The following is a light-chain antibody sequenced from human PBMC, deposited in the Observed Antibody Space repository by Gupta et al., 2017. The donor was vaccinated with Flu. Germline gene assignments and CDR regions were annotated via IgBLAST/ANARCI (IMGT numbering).Light chain of an antibody. CDR2: YKSDSDK. J-gene: IGLJ3*02. CDR3: MIWHSSAWV. CDR1: SGINVGTYR. Sequence: QAVLTQPASLSASPGASASLTCTLRSGINVGTYRIYWYQQKPGSPPQALLRYKSDSDKQQGSGGPSRFSGSKDASANAGMVLISGLQSEDESDYYCMIWHSSAWVFGGGTKLTVL. V-gene: IGLV5-45*01.